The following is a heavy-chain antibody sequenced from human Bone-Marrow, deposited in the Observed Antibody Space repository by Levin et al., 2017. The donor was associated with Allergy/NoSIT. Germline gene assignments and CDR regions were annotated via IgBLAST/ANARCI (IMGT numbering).Heavy chain of an antibody. J-gene: IGHJ3*02. CDR2: INWNGGST. D-gene: IGHD5/OR15-5a*01. CDR1: GFTFNDYG. CDR3: ARGGLQVYGPLNDAFDI. Sequence: GESLKISCAASGFTFNDYGMSWVSQAPGKGLEWVSGINWNGGSTGYADSVKGRFTISRDNAKNSLYLQMNSLRAEDTALYYCARGGLQVYGPLNDAFDIWGQGTMVTVSS. V-gene: IGHV3-20*04.